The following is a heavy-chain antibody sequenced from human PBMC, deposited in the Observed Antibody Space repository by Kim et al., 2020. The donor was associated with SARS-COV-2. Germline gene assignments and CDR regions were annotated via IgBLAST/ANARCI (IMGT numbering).Heavy chain of an antibody. CDR3: AREARGTARVHIPGWFDP. D-gene: IGHD3-16*01. CDR1: GYTFTGYY. Sequence: ASVKVSCKASGYTFTGYYMHWVRQAPGQGLEWMGWINPNSGGTNYAQKFQGRVTMTRDTSISTAYMELSRLRSDDTAVYYCAREARGTARVHIPGWFDPWGQGTLVTVSS. V-gene: IGHV1-2*02. J-gene: IGHJ5*02. CDR2: INPNSGGT.